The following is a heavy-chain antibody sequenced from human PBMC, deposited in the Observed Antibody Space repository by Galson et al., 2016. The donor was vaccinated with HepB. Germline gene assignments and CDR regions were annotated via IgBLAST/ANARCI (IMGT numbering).Heavy chain of an antibody. J-gene: IGHJ4*02. D-gene: IGHD2/OR15-2a*01. CDR1: GDSISSSYW. V-gene: IGHV4-4*02. CDR2: IYHSGST. CDR3: ARQYWGGPSDY. Sequence: ETLSLTCAVSGDSISSSYWWSWVRQPPGKGLEWIGEIYHSGSTNYNPSLASRVTISIDTSNNHFSLRLTSVAAADTALYYCARQYWGGPSDYWGQGTLVTVSS.